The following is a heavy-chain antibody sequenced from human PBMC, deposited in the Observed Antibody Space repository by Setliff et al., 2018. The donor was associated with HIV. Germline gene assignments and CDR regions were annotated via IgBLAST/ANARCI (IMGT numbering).Heavy chain of an antibody. V-gene: IGHV3-11*05. CDR3: TRDPRLVDF. J-gene: IGHJ3*01. D-gene: IGHD2-8*02. CDR2: IRGDSTSI. Sequence: PGGSLRLSCAASGFTFSDHYMTWIRQAPGKGLEWISYIRGDSTSINYADSVKGRFTISRDNAKNALYLQMNSLRAEDTAVYYCTRDPRLVDFWGQGTMVTVS. CDR1: GFTFSDHY.